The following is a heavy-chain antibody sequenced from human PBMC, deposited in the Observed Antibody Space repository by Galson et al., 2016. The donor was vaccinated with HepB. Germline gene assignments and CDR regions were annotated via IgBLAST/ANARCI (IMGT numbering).Heavy chain of an antibody. CDR2: TSYIRSA. CDR3: ARHFAGWFDP. CDR1: GASVSDYF. V-gene: IGHV4-59*02. Sequence: ETLSLTCTVSGASVSDYFWSWIRQPPGEGLEWIGYTSYIRSANYNPSLKSRITISVDTSKNQISLRLNSVTATDTAVYYCARHFAGWFDPWGQGTLVAVSS. D-gene: IGHD3-3*02. J-gene: IGHJ5*02.